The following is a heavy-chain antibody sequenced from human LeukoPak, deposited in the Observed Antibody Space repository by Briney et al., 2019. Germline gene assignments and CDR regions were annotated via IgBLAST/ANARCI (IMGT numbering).Heavy chain of an antibody. J-gene: IGHJ4*02. D-gene: IGHD2-2*01. V-gene: IGHV4-34*01. CDR2: INHSGST. CDR1: GGSFSGYY. CDR3: ARKTDCSSTSCSGY. Sequence: SETLSLTCAVYGGSFSGYYWSWIRQPPGKGLEWIGEINHSGSTNYNPSLKSRVAISVDTSKNQFSQKLSCVTAADTAVYYCARKTDCSSTSCSGYWGQGTQVSVSS.